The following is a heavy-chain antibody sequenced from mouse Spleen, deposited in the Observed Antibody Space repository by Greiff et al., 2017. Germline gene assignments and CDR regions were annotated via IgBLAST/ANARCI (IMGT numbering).Heavy chain of an antibody. CDR1: GYTFTSYW. CDR2: IYPGNSDT. Sequence: EVKLVESGTVLARPGASVKMSCKASGYTFTSYWMHWVKQRPGQGLEWIGAIYPGNSDTSYNQKFKGKAKLTAVTSTSTAYMELSSLTNEDSAVYYCTRGAVVVPGAMDYWGQGTSVTVSS. J-gene: IGHJ4*01. CDR3: TRGAVVVPGAMDY. D-gene: IGHD1-1*01. V-gene: IGHV1-5*01.